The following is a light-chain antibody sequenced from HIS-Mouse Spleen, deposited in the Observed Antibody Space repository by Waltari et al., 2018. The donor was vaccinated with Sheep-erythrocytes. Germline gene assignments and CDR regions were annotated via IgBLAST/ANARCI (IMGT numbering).Light chain of an antibody. CDR2: WAS. CDR3: QQYYSTLT. V-gene: IGKV4-1*01. J-gene: IGKJ4*01. Sequence: DIVMTQSPDSLAVSLGERATINCKSSQSVLYSSNNKNYLAWYQQKPRQPPKLLIYWASTRESGVPDRFSCSGSGTDFTLTISSLQAEDVAVYYCQQYYSTLTFGGGTKVEIK. CDR1: QSVLYSSNNKNY.